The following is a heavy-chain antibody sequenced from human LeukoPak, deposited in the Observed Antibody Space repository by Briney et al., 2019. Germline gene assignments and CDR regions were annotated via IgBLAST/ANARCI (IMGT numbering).Heavy chain of an antibody. CDR1: GFTFSSYG. J-gene: IGHJ6*02. CDR2: IWYDGSNK. Sequence: GSLRLSCAASGFTFSSYGMHWVRQAPGKGLEWVAVIWYDGSNKYYADSVKGRFTIPRDNSKNTLYLQMNSLRAEDTAVYYCARAPTTVLRYFDWLYGMDVWGQGTTVTVSS. D-gene: IGHD3-9*01. V-gene: IGHV3-33*01. CDR3: ARAPTTVLRYFDWLYGMDV.